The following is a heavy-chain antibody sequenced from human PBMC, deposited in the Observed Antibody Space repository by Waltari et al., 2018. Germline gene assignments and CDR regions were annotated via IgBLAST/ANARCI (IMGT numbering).Heavy chain of an antibody. CDR2: CDPENGET. CDR1: GNSLTELS. V-gene: IGHV1-24*01. Sequence: QVQVEQSGAEVKQPGASVKVSCKVSGNSLTELSMHWVRQAPGKGLEWLGGCDPENGETTYAQTCQGRATMTEDTSTDTAYMELSSLRSEDTAVYFCATSTETLYWYFDLWGRGTLVTVSS. D-gene: IGHD4-17*01. J-gene: IGHJ2*01. CDR3: ATSTETLYWYFDL.